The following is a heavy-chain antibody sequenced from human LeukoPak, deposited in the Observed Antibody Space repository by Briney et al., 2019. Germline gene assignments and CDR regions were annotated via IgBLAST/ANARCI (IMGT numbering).Heavy chain of an antibody. J-gene: IGHJ4*02. CDR2: INPDSGGT. V-gene: IGHV1-2*02. Sequence: GASVKVSCKASGYTFTGYYMHWVRQAPGQGLEWMGWINPDSGGTNYAQKFQGRVTMTRDTSISTAYMELSRLRSDDTAVYYCARADDSRCTLYYWGQGTLVTVSS. CDR1: GYTFTGYY. D-gene: IGHD2/OR15-2a*01. CDR3: ARADDSRCTLYY.